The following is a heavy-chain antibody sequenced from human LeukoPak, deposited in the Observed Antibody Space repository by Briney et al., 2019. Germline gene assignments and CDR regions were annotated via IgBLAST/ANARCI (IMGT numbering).Heavy chain of an antibody. J-gene: IGHJ3*02. Sequence: PGGSLRLSCAASGFTFSSYTMNWVRQAPGKGLEWVSYISTSSSTIYYADSVKGRFTISRDNAKNSLYLQMNSLRAEDTAVYYCARGYCRGGSCYSGDAFDIWGQGTMVTVSS. CDR2: ISTSSSTI. CDR3: ARGYCRGGSCYSGDAFDI. CDR1: GFTFSSYT. D-gene: IGHD2-15*01. V-gene: IGHV3-48*01.